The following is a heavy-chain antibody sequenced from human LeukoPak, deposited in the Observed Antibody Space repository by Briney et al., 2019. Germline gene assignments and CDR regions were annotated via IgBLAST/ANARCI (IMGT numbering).Heavy chain of an antibody. CDR1: GFTFSTYG. D-gene: IGHD3-22*01. Sequence: GGSLRLSCAASGFTFSTYGMHWVRQAPGKGLEWVAVIWYDGSNKYYADSVKGRFTISRDNSKNTLYLQMNNLRAEDTAVYYCARDPAYYYDSSGYYEPEHYFDYWGQGTLVTVSS. CDR3: ARDPAYYYDSSGYYEPEHYFDY. V-gene: IGHV3-33*01. J-gene: IGHJ4*02. CDR2: IWYDGSNK.